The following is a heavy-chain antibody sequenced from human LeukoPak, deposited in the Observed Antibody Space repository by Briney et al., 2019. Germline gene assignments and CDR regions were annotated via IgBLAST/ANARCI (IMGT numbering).Heavy chain of an antibody. D-gene: IGHD3-22*01. CDR3: TRVGDGSGFFNY. CDR2: IRTKAYGGTT. J-gene: IGHJ4*02. V-gene: IGHV3-49*04. Sequence: GGSLRLSCAGSGFSVTNDYINWVRQVPGKGLEWVGLIRTKAYGGTTEYAASVKGRFTISRDDSKTIAYLQMNSLKTEDTAMYYCTRVGDGSGFFNYWGQGALVTVSS. CDR1: GFSVTNDY.